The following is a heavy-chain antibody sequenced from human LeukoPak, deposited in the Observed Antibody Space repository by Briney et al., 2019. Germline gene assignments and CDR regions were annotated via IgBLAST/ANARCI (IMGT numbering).Heavy chain of an antibody. J-gene: IGHJ4*02. V-gene: IGHV3-21*01. CDR1: GFTFSSYS. CDR2: ISSSSSYI. Sequence: PGGSLRLSCAASGFTFSSYSMNWVRQAPGKGLEWVSSISSSSSYIYYADSVKGRFTISGDNAKNSLYLQMNSLRAEDTAVYYCARDTYSSSGPLDYWGQGTLVTVSS. CDR3: ARDTYSSSGPLDY. D-gene: IGHD6-13*01.